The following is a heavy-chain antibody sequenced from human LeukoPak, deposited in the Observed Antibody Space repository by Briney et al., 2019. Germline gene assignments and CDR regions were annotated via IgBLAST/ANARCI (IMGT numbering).Heavy chain of an antibody. D-gene: IGHD3-22*01. CDR2: VYYRGNT. CDR3: ARDEYYYDSSGYYYYMDV. Sequence: SETVSLTCIVSGGSISGSYWSWIRQPPGKGLEWIGYVYYRGNTSYKPSLKSRVTISIDTSKSQFSLKLSSVTAADTAVYYCARDEYYYDSSGYYYYMDVWGKGTTVTVSS. V-gene: IGHV4-59*12. J-gene: IGHJ6*03. CDR1: GGSISGSY.